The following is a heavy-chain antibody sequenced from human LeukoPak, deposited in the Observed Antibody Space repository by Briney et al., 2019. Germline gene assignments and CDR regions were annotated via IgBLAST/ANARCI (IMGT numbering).Heavy chain of an antibody. V-gene: IGHV4-31*03. CDR1: GGSISSGGYY. D-gene: IGHD4-23*01. CDR2: IYYSGST. Sequence: SETLSLTCTVSGGSISSGGYYWSWLRQHPGKGLEWIVYIYYSGSTYYNPSLRSRVTISVDMSKNQFSLKLNSVTAADTAVYYCARFYGGNSGMLPRATFDIWGQGTMVTVSS. J-gene: IGHJ3*02. CDR3: ARFYGGNSGMLPRATFDI.